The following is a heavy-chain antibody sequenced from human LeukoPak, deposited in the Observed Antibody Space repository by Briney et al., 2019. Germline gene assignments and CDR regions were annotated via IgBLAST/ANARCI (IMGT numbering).Heavy chain of an antibody. CDR3: AREFPPHCSSTSCYPDH. J-gene: IGHJ5*02. V-gene: IGHV3-48*02. CDR2: ISSSTRRI. CDR1: GFNFSSYS. Sequence: GGSLRLSCAASGFNFSSYSLNWVRQAPGKGLEWVSYISSSTRRIYYADSVKGRFIISRDSAKNSLYLQMDSLRDEDTAMYYCAREFPPHCSSTSCYPDHWGQGTLVTVAS. D-gene: IGHD2-2*01.